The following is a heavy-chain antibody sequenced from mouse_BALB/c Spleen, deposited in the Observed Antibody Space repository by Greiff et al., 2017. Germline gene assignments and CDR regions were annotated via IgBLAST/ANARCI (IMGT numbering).Heavy chain of an antibody. J-gene: IGHJ3*01. CDR3: ASPLDSSGYGFAY. Sequence: VQLQQSGPGLVKPSQSLSLTCSVTGYSITSGYYWNWIRQFPGNKLEWMGYISYDGSNNYNPSLKNRISITRDTSKNQFFLKLNSVTTEDTATYYCASPLDSSGYGFAYWGQGTLVTVSA. V-gene: IGHV3-6*02. CDR2: ISYDGSN. CDR1: GYSITSGYY. D-gene: IGHD3-2*01.